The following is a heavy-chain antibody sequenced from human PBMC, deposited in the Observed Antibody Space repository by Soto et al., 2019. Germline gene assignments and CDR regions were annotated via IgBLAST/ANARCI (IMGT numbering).Heavy chain of an antibody. CDR2: ISAYNVNT. J-gene: IGHJ6*02. D-gene: IGHD1-1*01. V-gene: IGHV1-18*01. CDR3: ARDPPISGTLRGAPLMAV. CDR1: DYTFSSYG. Sequence: QAHLVQSGVEVKKPGASVMVSCKASDYTFSSYGFSWVRQAPGQGLEWMGWISAYNVNTNYSQKFQDRLTMTTDTSTSTAYMELRSLISDDTAVYYCARDPPISGTLRGAPLMAVWGQGTTVTVSS.